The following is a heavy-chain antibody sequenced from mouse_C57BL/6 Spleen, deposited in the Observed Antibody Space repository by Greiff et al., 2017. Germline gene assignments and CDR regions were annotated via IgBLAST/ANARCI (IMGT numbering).Heavy chain of an antibody. D-gene: IGHD1-1*01. J-gene: IGHJ4*01. Sequence: EVKLMESGPELVKPGASVKISCKASGYSFTDYNMNWVKQSNGKSLEWIGVITPNYGTSSYNQKFKGKVTLTVDQSSSTAYMQLNSLTSDDSAVYYCARDYGSRGDYAKYYWGQGTSVTVSS. CDR1: GYSFTDYN. V-gene: IGHV1-39*01. CDR3: ARDYGSRGDYAKYY. CDR2: ITPNYGTS.